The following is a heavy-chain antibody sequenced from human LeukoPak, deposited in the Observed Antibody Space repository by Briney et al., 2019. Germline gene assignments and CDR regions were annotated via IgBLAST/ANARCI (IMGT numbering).Heavy chain of an antibody. CDR2: IGGGSEGS. D-gene: IGHD6-13*01. CDR1: GFTFGGYA. CDR3: GRTIAQYSNSWLYYFYGLDV. V-gene: IGHV3-23*01. Sequence: GGSLRLSCTASGFTFGGYAMTWVRPAPGNGLESVPCIGGGSEGSYYADSVKGWFTISRDNSRSTLYLQMNSLRADDTAVYYCGRTIAQYSNSWLYYFYGLDVWGQGTTVTVSS. J-gene: IGHJ6*02.